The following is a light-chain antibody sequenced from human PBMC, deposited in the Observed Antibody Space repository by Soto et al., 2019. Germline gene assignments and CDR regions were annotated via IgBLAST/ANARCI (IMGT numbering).Light chain of an antibody. CDR1: QSVSND. Sequence: ENGFTQSPGTQSLSPGERATLSFRASQSVSNDLAWYQQIPGQAPRLLIYGASARATGVPARFSGSGSGTEFTLTISRLQSEDFAVYYCQQYNNWWTFGQGTKVDIK. CDR2: GAS. V-gene: IGKV3-15*01. CDR3: QQYNNWWT. J-gene: IGKJ1*01.